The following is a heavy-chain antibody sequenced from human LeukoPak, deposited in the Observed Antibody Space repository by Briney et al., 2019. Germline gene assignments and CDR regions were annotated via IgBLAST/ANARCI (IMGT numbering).Heavy chain of an antibody. CDR1: GFTFDDYT. J-gene: IGHJ4*02. CDR2: ISWDGGST. V-gene: IGHV3-43*01. D-gene: IGHD3-10*01. CDR3: AKDIDNGSGSYYNVDFDY. Sequence: GGSLRLSCAASGFTFDDYTKHWVRHAPGKGLEWVSLISWDGGSTYYADSVKGRFTISRDNSKNSLYLQMNSLRTEDTALYYCAKDIDNGSGSYYNVDFDYWGQGTLVTVSS.